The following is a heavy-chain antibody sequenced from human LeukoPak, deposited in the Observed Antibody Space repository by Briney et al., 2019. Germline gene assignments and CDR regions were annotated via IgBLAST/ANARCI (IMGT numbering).Heavy chain of an antibody. V-gene: IGHV1-3*03. CDR1: GYTFTDYT. CDR3: AADSFNGYYFDY. Sequence: ASVKVSCEASGYTFTDYTMHWLRQAPGQRLDWMGWINGGSGNTKYSPEFQGRVTITRDTSASTAYMELSGLRSEDTAVYYCAADSFNGYYFDYWGQGTLVTVSS. J-gene: IGHJ4*02. CDR2: INGGSGNT. D-gene: IGHD2-8*01.